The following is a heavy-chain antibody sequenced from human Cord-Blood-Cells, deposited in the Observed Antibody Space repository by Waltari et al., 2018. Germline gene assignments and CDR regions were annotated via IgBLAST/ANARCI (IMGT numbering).Heavy chain of an antibody. V-gene: IGHV1-2*04. Sequence: QVQLVQSGAEVQKPGASVKVSCTASGYTFTAYYMHCMRQAPGQGLEWMGWINPNSGGTNYAQKFQGWVTMTRDTSISTAYMELSRLRSDDTAVYYCARGPVSSAPFFDYWGQGTLVTVSS. CDR2: INPNSGGT. CDR3: ARGPVSSAPFFDY. J-gene: IGHJ4*02. CDR1: GYTFTAYY. D-gene: IGHD6-6*01.